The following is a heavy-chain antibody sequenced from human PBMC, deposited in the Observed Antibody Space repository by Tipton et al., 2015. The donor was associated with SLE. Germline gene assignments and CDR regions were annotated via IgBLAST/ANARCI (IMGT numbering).Heavy chain of an antibody. CDR2: IFYSGST. CDR1: GDSISSSAYY. V-gene: IGHV4-39*07. J-gene: IGHJ6*02. Sequence: TLSLTCTVSGDSISSSAYYWGWVRQPPGKGLEWIGTIFYSGSTYYNPSLKSRVTISVDTSKNQFSLKLSSVTAADTAVYYCARDPAARRGMDVWGQGTTVTVSS. D-gene: IGHD6-6*01. CDR3: ARDPAARRGMDV.